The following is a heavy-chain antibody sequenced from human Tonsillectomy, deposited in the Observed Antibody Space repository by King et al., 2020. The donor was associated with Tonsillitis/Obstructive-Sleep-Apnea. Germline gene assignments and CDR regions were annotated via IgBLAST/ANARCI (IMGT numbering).Heavy chain of an antibody. CDR2: LSYDGSNK. D-gene: IGHD7-27*01. CDR3: AKARGWGNYYYYGMDV. Sequence: VQLVESGGGVVQPGRSLRLSCAASGFTFSSYGMHWVRQAPGKGLEWVAVLSYDGSNKYYADSVKGRFTISRDNSKKTLYLQMNSLRAEDTAAYYCAKARGWGNYYYYGMDVWGQGTTVTVS. J-gene: IGHJ6*02. CDR1: GFTFSSYG. V-gene: IGHV3-30*18.